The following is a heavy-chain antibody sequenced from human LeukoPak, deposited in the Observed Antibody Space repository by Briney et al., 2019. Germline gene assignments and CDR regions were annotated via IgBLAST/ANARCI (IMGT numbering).Heavy chain of an antibody. J-gene: IGHJ4*01. D-gene: IGHD1-1*01. CDR3: ARDNDKVVDH. CDR2: ITAYNGNR. Sequence: ASVKVSCKTSGYTFSNYGISWARQAPGQGLEWMGWITAYNGNRLYAQRFQGRITLTTDTSTSTSYMELRSLEYDDTAIYYCARDNDKVVDHWGQGTLVTVSS. CDR1: GYTFSNYG. V-gene: IGHV1-18*01.